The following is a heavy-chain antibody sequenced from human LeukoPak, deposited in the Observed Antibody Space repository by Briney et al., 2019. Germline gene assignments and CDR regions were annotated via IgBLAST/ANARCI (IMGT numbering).Heavy chain of an antibody. CDR2: IYTRGST. J-gene: IGHJ3*02. CDR3: ARGRYCSADICSGGDAFDI. D-gene: IGHD2-15*01. Sequence: MTSETLSLTCTVSGGSIDNYYWSWIRQPAGKGLEWIGRIYTRGSTNYNPFLKSRVTMSVDTSKNQFSLKLSSVTAADTAVYYCARGRYCSADICSGGDAFDIWGQGTMVSVSS. V-gene: IGHV4-4*07. CDR1: GGSIDNYY.